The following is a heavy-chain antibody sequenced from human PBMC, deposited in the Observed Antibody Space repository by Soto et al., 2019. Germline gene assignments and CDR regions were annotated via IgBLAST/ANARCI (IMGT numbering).Heavy chain of an antibody. CDR2: TYYRSKWYN. Sequence: SQNLSLTCAISGDSVSSNSAAWNWIRQSPSRGLEWLGRTYYRSKWYNDYAVSVKSRITINPDTSKNQFSLRLTSVTAADTGMYFCARGVTGTLDYWGQGALVTVSS. V-gene: IGHV6-1*01. D-gene: IGHD1-1*01. CDR1: GDSVSSNSAA. J-gene: IGHJ4*02. CDR3: ARGVTGTLDY.